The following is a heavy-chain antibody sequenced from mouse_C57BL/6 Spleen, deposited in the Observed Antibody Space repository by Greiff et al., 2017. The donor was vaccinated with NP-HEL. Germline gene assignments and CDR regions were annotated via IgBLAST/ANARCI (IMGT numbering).Heavy chain of an antibody. V-gene: IGHV2-6-1*01. CDR1: GFSLTSYG. CDR2: IWSDGST. CDR3: ARQAYYSNYAGAMDY. J-gene: IGHJ4*01. D-gene: IGHD2-5*01. Sequence: VKVVESGPGLVAPSQSLSITCTVSGFSLTSYGVHWVRQPPGKGLEWLVVIWSDGSTTYNSALKSRLSISKDNSKSQVFLKMNSLQTDDTAMYYCARQAYYSNYAGAMDYWGQGTSVTVSS.